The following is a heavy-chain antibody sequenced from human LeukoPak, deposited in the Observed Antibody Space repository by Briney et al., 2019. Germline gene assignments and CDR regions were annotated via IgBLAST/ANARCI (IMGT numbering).Heavy chain of an antibody. CDR3: ARGRQLVLPGVYYFDY. D-gene: IGHD6-13*01. CDR1: GFTFSSYW. CDR2: INHSGST. J-gene: IGHJ4*02. Sequence: GSLRLSCAASGFTFSSYWMHWVRQAPGKGLEWIGEINHSGSTNYNPSLKSRVTISVDTSKNQFSLKLSSVTAADTAVYYCARGRQLVLPGVYYFDYWGQGTLVTVSS. V-gene: IGHV4-34*01.